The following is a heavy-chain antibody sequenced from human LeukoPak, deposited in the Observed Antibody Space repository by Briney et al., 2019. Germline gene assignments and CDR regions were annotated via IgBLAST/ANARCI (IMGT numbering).Heavy chain of an antibody. J-gene: IGHJ6*02. CDR1: GGSISSDS. CDR3: ARQPYYGSGSYYYYYGMDV. Sequence: SETLSLTCTVSGGSISSDSWSWIRHPPPPGLGRNGYIFYSGSTNYNPSLKSRVTISVDTSKNQFSLKLSSVTAADTAVYYCARQPYYGSGSYYYYYGMDVWGQGTTVTVSS. V-gene: IGHV4-59*08. CDR2: IFYSGST. D-gene: IGHD3-10*01.